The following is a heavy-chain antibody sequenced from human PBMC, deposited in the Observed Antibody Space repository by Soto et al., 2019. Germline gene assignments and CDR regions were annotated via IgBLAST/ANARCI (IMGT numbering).Heavy chain of an antibody. V-gene: IGHV4-59*01. D-gene: IGHD3-3*01. Sequence: QVQLQESGPGLVKPSETLSLTCTVSGGSISSYYWSWIRQPPGKGLEWIGYIYYSGSSNYNPSLKSRVTISVDTSKNQFSLKLSSVTAADTPVYYCARDKNGYDFWSGYHYYYGMDVWGQGTTVTVSS. CDR1: GGSISSYY. J-gene: IGHJ6*02. CDR3: ARDKNGYDFWSGYHYYYGMDV. CDR2: IYYSGSS.